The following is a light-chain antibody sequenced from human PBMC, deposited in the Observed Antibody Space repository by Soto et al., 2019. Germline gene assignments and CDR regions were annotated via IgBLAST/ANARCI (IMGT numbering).Light chain of an antibody. V-gene: IGKV3-15*01. CDR1: QSVSIN. Sequence: EIVMTQSPATLSVSPGERATLSCRASQSVSINLAWYQQKPGQAPRLLIYGASTRATGIPARFSGSGSGTEFTITISSLQSEDFAVYYCQQYNNWPPEGTFGQGTKVEIK. J-gene: IGKJ1*01. CDR3: QQYNNWPPEGT. CDR2: GAS.